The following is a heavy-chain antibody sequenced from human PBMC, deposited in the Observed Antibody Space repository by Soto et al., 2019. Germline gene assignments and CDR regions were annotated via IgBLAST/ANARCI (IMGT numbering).Heavy chain of an antibody. CDR2: IYHSGST. CDR3: ARAYGSGSYDWFDP. D-gene: IGHD3-10*01. CDR1: GYSISSGYY. Sequence: SETLSLTCAVSGYSISSGYYWGWIRQPPGKGLEWIGSIYHSGSTYYNPSLKSRVTISVDTSKNQFSLKLSSVTAADTAGYYCARAYGSGSYDWFDPWGQGTQVTVSS. V-gene: IGHV4-38-2*01. J-gene: IGHJ5*02.